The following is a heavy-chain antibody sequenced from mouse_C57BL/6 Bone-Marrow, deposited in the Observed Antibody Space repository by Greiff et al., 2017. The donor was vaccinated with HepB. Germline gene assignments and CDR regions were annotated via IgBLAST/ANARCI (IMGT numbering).Heavy chain of an antibody. J-gene: IGHJ4*01. CDR3: ARRSNWDAMDY. CDR2: ISNGGGST. V-gene: IGHV5-12*01. CDR1: GFTFSDYY. Sequence: EVQLVESGGGLVQPGGSLKLSCAASGFTFSDYYMYWVRQTPEKRLEWVAYISNGGGSTYYPDTVKGRFTISRDNAKNTLYLQMSRLKSEDTAMYYCARRSNWDAMDYWGQGTSVTVSS. D-gene: IGHD4-1*01.